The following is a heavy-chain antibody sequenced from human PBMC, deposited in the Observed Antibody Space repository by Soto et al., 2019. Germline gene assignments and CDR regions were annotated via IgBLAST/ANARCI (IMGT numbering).Heavy chain of an antibody. Sequence: GGSPKTSLNGSGYSFTSSWLGWVRQMPGKGLEGMGIIYPGDSDTRYSPSFQGQVTISADKSISTAYLQWSSLKASDTAMYYCVRSGTVVLQESEFFFYCGMDVWGQGTTVTVSS. V-gene: IGHV5-51*01. CDR3: VRSGTVVLQESEFFFYCGMDV. CDR2: IYPGDSDT. J-gene: IGHJ6*02. CDR1: GYSFTSSW. D-gene: IGHD2-2*01.